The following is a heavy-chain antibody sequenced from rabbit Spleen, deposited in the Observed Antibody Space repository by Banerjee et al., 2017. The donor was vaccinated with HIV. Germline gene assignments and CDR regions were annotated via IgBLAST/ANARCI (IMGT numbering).Heavy chain of an antibody. CDR3: ARDTGSSFSSYGMDL. Sequence: QEQLEESGGGLVKPEGSLTLTCKASGFSFSSSDYMCWVRQAPGKGLEWISCIAGDSSAFTYSATWAKGRFTCSKTSSTTVTLQMTSLTVADTATYFCARDTGSSFSSYGMDLWAQGPWSPS. J-gene: IGHJ6*01. D-gene: IGHD8-1*01. CDR2: IAGDSSAFT. CDR1: GFSFSSSDY. V-gene: IGHV1S45*01.